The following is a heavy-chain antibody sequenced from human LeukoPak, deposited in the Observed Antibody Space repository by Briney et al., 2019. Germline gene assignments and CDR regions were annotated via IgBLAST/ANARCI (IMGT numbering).Heavy chain of an antibody. D-gene: IGHD2-8*02. V-gene: IGHV3-21*01. CDR2: ISSTSAYI. Sequence: GGSLRLSCAGSGFALKSYSLSWVRQAPGKGLEWVSSISSTSAYIYYADSVKGRFTNSRDNVDNVVYLQMNSLGAEDTAVYYCARVAVSGPTGWFDSWGQGTLVIVSS. CDR1: GFALKSYS. J-gene: IGHJ5*01. CDR3: ARVAVSGPTGWFDS.